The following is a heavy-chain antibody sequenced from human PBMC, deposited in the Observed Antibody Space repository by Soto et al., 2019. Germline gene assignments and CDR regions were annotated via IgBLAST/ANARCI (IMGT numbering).Heavy chain of an antibody. CDR3: ATERLRGFDP. V-gene: IGHV1-69*01. J-gene: IGHJ5*02. D-gene: IGHD2-15*01. CDR1: GGTFSRYG. CDR2: INPLFGTT. Sequence: QVQLVQSGAEVKKPGSSVKVSCKASGGTFSRYGISGLRQAPGQGLEWMGGINPLFGTTNYEQKFQGRVTITADESTRTAFMELSSLRSDDTAIYFCATERLRGFDPWGQGTLVTVSS.